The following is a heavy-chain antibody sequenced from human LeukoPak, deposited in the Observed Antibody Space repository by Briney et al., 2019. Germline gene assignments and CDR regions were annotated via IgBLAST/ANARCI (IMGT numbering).Heavy chain of an antibody. V-gene: IGHV3-30*18. Sequence: GGSLRLSCAASGFTFSSYGMHWVRQAPGKGLEWVAVISYDGSNKYYADSVKGRFTISRDNSKNTLYLQMNSLRAEDTAVYYCAKVCGMRYSYGEVPSAPFDYWGQGTLVTVSS. CDR2: ISYDGSNK. J-gene: IGHJ4*02. CDR3: AKVCGMRYSYGEVPSAPFDY. D-gene: IGHD5-18*01. CDR1: GFTFSSYG.